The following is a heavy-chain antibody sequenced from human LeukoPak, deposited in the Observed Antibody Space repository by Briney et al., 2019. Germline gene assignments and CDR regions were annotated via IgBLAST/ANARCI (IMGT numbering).Heavy chain of an antibody. Sequence: GGSLRLSCAASGFTFSSYAMSWVRQAPGKGLEWVSAISASGGTTHYADSVKGQFTSSRENSKNTLFLQMNSLRAEDTAVYYCAKDHLSLWFAPTFDYLGQGALVTVSS. CDR1: GFTFSSYA. V-gene: IGHV3-23*01. D-gene: IGHD3-10*01. CDR2: ISASGGTT. J-gene: IGHJ4*02. CDR3: AKDHLSLWFAPTFDY.